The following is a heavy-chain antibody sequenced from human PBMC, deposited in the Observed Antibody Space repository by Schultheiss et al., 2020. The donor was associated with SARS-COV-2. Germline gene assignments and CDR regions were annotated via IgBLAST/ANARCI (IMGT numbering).Heavy chain of an antibody. CDR2: IYHSGST. CDR3: ARGQYSSGRYGY. V-gene: IGHV4-34*01. CDR1: GGSFSGYY. Sequence: SETLSLTCAVYGGSFSGYYWSWIRQPPGKGLEWIGYIYHSGSTNYNPSLKSRVTISVDTSKNQFSLKLSSVTAADTAVYYCARGQYSSGRYGYWGQGTLVTVSS. J-gene: IGHJ4*02. D-gene: IGHD6-19*01.